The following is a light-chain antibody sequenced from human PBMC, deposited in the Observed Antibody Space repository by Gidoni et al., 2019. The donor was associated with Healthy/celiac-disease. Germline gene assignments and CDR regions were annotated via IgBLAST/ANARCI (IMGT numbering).Light chain of an antibody. CDR3: QQYNSYWT. CDR2: KAS. Sequence: DIQMTQSPSTLSASLGDRSTITCRASQSISSWLAWYQQRPGKAPKLLIYKASSLGSGVPSRFSGSGSGTEFTLTISGLRPDEFATYYCQQYNSYWTFGQGTKVEIK. J-gene: IGKJ1*01. CDR1: QSISSW. V-gene: IGKV1-5*03.